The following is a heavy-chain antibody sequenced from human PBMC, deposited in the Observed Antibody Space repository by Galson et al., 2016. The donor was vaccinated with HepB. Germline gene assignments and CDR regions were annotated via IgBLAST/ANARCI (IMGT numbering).Heavy chain of an antibody. D-gene: IGHD3-22*01. Sequence: QSGAEVKKPGESLKISCKGSGYSFTSYWIAWVRQMPGKGLEWMGIIYPGDADTSYSPSFQGQVAISADKSISTAYLQLSSLKASDTAMYYCARLYYYDSSGYDYWGQGTLITVSS. CDR2: IYPGDADT. CDR3: ARLYYYDSSGYDY. CDR1: GYSFTSYW. V-gene: IGHV5-51*01. J-gene: IGHJ4*02.